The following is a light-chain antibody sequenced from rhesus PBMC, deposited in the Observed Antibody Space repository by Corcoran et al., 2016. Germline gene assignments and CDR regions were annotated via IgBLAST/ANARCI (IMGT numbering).Light chain of an antibody. Sequence: DIQMTQSPSALSASVGDRVTISCRASQNIYTNLAWYQQKPGKAPKLLIYATSSLQTGIPSRFSGSGSGTDFTLTVSSLQPEDSASYYCQQYYHNPRTFGQGTKVEIK. V-gene: IGKV1S12*01. CDR1: QNIYTN. CDR2: ATS. CDR3: QQYYHNPRT. J-gene: IGKJ1*01.